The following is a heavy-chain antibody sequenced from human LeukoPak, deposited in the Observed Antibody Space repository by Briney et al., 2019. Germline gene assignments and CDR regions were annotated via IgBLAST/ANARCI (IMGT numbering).Heavy chain of an antibody. J-gene: IGHJ5*02. CDR3: ARGPFTVTYTGDWFDP. D-gene: IGHD4-11*01. CDR1: GGSFSGYY. V-gene: IGHV4-34*01. Sequence: SETLSLTCAVHGGSFSGYYWSWIRQPPGKGLEWIGEINHSGSTNYNPSLKSRVTISVDTSKNQFSLKLSSVTAADTAVYYCARGPFTVTYTGDWFDPWGQGTLVTVSS. CDR2: INHSGST.